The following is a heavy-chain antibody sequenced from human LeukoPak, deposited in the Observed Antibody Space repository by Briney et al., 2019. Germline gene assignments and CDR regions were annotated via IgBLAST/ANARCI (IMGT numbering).Heavy chain of an antibody. CDR2: ISSSGSPI. D-gene: IGHD6-13*01. J-gene: IGHJ4*02. CDR3: ARDPSGSWSYFDY. V-gene: IGHV3-11*01. CDR1: GFTFSDYY. Sequence: GGSLRLSCAASGFTFSDYYMTWIRQAPGKGLEWVSYISSSGSPIYYADSVKGRFTISRDNAKNSLYLQMNSLRAEDTAVYYCARDPSGSWSYFDYWGEGGLVTVSS.